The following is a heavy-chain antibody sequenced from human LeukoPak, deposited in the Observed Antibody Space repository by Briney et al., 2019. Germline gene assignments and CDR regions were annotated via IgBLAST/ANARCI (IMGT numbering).Heavy chain of an antibody. CDR1: GFTFSSYE. Sequence: QPGGSLRLSCAASGFTFSSYEMNWVRQAPGKGLEWVSYISSSGSTIYYADSVKGRFTISRDNAKNSLYLQMNSLRAEDTAVYYCARDNGYYDSSGYKRPFDYWGQGTLVTVSS. D-gene: IGHD3-22*01. CDR2: ISSSGSTI. J-gene: IGHJ4*02. CDR3: ARDNGYYDSSGYKRPFDY. V-gene: IGHV3-48*03.